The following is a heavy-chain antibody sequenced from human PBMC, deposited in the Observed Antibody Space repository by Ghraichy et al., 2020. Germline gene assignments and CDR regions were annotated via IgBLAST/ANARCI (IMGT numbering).Heavy chain of an antibody. Sequence: SETLSLTCTVSGGSLSTYYWTWIRQSPGKGLEWIGYIYYSGSPKYNPSLKSRVTLSVDTSENQFSLILTSVTAADTAVYFCARRQQQWLAADHWGPGTLVTVSS. D-gene: IGHD6-19*01. CDR1: GGSLSTYY. J-gene: IGHJ4*02. CDR3: ARRQQQWLAADH. CDR2: IYYSGSP. V-gene: IGHV4-59*12.